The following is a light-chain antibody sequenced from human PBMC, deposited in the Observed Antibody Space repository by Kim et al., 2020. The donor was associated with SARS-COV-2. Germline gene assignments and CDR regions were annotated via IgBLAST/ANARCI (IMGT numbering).Light chain of an antibody. J-gene: IGLJ3*02. V-gene: IGLV1-44*01. CDR3: AAWDDSLNGPV. CDR1: TSNIGSNT. CDR2: GNN. Sequence: GQRVTISCSGSTSNIGSNTGNWYQQLPGTAPKVLIYGNNLRPSGVPDRFSGSKSGTSASLAISGLQSEDEADYYCAAWDDSLNGPVFGGGTKLTVL.